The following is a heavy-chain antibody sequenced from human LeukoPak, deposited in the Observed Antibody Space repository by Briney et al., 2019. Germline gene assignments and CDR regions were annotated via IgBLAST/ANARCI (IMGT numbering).Heavy chain of an antibody. J-gene: IGHJ4*02. CDR3: ARYGDYYFDY. CDR2: FYYGRST. D-gene: IGHD4-17*01. Sequence: SETLSLTCTVSGGSISSNYWSWIRQPPGKGLEWIGSFYYGRSTNYSPSLTSRVTISVDTSKNQFSLKLSSVTAAGTAVYYCARYGDYYFDYWGLGTLVTVSS. V-gene: IGHV4-59*08. CDR1: GGSISSNY.